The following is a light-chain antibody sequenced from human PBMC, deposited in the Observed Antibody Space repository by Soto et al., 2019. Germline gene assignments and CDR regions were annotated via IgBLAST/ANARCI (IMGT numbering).Light chain of an antibody. V-gene: IGKV1-5*03. J-gene: IGKJ1*01. CDR2: TAS. CDR1: HDIRDH. CDR3: QHYNSYSEA. Sequence: IHMTQSPSSLSASVSDRVPLTCQASHDIRDHLNWYQQKPGKPPKLLIYTASTLKSGVPSRFSGSGSGTEFTLTISSLQPDDFATYYCQHYNSYSEAFGQGTKVDI.